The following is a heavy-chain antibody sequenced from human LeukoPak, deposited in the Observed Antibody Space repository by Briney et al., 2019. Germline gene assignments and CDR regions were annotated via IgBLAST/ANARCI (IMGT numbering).Heavy chain of an antibody. V-gene: IGHV1-18*01. CDR3: AGDPHDRITMVRGVMGP. J-gene: IGHJ5*02. CDR1: GYTFTSYG. CDR2: ISAYNGNT. Sequence: ASVKVSRKASGYTFTSYGISWVRQAPGQGLEWMGWISAYNGNTNYAQKPQGRVTMTTDTSTSTAYMELRSLRSDDTAVYYCAGDPHDRITMVRGVMGPWGQGTLVTVSS. D-gene: IGHD3-10*01.